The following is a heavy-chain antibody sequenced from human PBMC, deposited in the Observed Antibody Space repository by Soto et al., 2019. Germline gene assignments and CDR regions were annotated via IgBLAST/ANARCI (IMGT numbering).Heavy chain of an antibody. V-gene: IGHV3-33*01. D-gene: IGHD1-1*01. J-gene: IGHJ4*02. Sequence: QVQLVESGGGVVQPGRSLRLSCAASGFMFSNHGVHWVRQAPGKGLEWVAVIWSDGNNRYYADSVKGRFTISRDNSKNTLHLQMNSLRAEDTAVYYCVRGDNWNDEASDYWGQGTLVTVSS. CDR3: VRGDNWNDEASDY. CDR1: GFMFSNHG. CDR2: IWSDGNNR.